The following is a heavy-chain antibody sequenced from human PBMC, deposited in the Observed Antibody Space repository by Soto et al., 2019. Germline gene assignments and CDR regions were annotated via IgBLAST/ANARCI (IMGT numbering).Heavy chain of an antibody. CDR1: GGSVSSYY. D-gene: IGHD4-4*01. J-gene: IGHJ4*02. CDR2: IYYSGST. Sequence: SETLSLTCTVSGGSVSSYYWSWIRQSPGKGLEWIGYIYYSGSTKYKPSHKSRVTISVDTSRNQFSLKLTSATAADTAVYYCARHSNRNYGLYYFDYWGLGALVTVSS. CDR3: ARHSNRNYGLYYFDY. V-gene: IGHV4-59*08.